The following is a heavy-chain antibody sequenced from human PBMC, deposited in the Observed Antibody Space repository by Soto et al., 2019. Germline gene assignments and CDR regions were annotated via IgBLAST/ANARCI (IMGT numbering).Heavy chain of an antibody. Sequence: GGSLRLSCAASGFTFSSYSMNWVRQAPGKGLEWVSSISSSSSYIYYADSVKGRFTISRDNAKNSLYLQMNSLRAEDTAVYYCARGVAVYYYYYGMDVWGQRTTVTVSS. CDR3: ARGVAVYYYYYGMDV. CDR1: GFTFSSYS. J-gene: IGHJ6*02. D-gene: IGHD6-19*01. V-gene: IGHV3-21*01. CDR2: ISSSSSYI.